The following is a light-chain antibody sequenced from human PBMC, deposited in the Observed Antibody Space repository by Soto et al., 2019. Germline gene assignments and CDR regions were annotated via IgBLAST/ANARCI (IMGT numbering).Light chain of an antibody. CDR2: EVS. CDR1: SSDVGGYNY. J-gene: IGLJ1*01. V-gene: IGLV2-14*01. CDR3: SSYTSSIPYV. Sequence: QSALTQPASVSGSPGQSITISCTGTSSDVGGYNYVSWYQQHPGKAPKLMIYEVSNRPSGVSNRFSGSKSGYTASLTISGLQAEDEADYYCSSYTSSIPYVFGTGTKVTVL.